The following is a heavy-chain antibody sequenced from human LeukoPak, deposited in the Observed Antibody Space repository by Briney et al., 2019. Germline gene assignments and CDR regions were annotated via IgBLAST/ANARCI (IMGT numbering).Heavy chain of an antibody. D-gene: IGHD4-17*01. V-gene: IGHV3-21*01. J-gene: IGHJ4*02. CDR1: GFTFSSYG. CDR3: AKGVGDYLHYYFDY. Sequence: GGSLRLSCAASGFTFSSYGMSWVRQAPGKGLEWVSSISSSGRSQYYPDSLKGRFSISRDNAKNSLYLQMNSLRAEDTAVYYCAKGVGDYLHYYFDYWGQGTLVTVSS. CDR2: ISSSGRSQ.